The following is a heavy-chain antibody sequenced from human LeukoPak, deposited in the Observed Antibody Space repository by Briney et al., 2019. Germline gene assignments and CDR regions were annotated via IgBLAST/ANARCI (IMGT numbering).Heavy chain of an antibody. D-gene: IGHD3-3*01. Sequence: SETLSLTCAVYGGSFSDYYWSWIRQSTGKGLEWIGEINHRGSTNYNPSLKSRVTISVDTSKNQFSLKLSSVTAADTAVYYCASRYDFWSGYNYYYYDMDVWGQGTTVTVSS. CDR2: INHRGST. CDR3: ASRYDFWSGYNYYYYDMDV. V-gene: IGHV4-34*01. J-gene: IGHJ6*02. CDR1: GGSFSDYY.